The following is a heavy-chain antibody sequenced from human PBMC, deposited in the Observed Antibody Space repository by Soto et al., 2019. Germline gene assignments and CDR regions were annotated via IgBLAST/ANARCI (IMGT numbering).Heavy chain of an antibody. Sequence: QVQLQESGPGLVKPSQTLSLTCTVSGGSISSDYHYWTWIRQHPGKGLEWIGYIDNSGSTYYNPSLKRRVKISVDTSKNHFSLKLSSVNAADSAVYYCATAWSHYFDYWGQGMMVTVSS. D-gene: IGHD2-15*01. CDR2: IDNSGST. CDR3: ATAWSHYFDY. CDR1: GGSISSDYHY. J-gene: IGHJ4*02. V-gene: IGHV4-31*03.